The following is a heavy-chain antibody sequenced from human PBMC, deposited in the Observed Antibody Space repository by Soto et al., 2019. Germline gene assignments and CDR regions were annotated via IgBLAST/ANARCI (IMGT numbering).Heavy chain of an antibody. Sequence: PGGSLRLSCAASGFTFSSYGMHWVRQAPGKGLEWVAVISYDGSNKYYADSVKGRFTISRDNSKNTLYLQMNSLRAEDTVVYYCAKDFFLAYYYDSRGYSTYYYGMDVWGQGTRVTVSS. V-gene: IGHV3-30*18. J-gene: IGHJ6*02. D-gene: IGHD3-22*01. CDR3: AKDFFLAYYYDSRGYSTYYYGMDV. CDR2: ISYDGSNK. CDR1: GFTFSSYG.